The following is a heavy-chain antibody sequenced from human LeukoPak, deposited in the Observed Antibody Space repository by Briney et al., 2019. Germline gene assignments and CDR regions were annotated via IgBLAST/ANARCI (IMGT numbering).Heavy chain of an antibody. CDR3: ASLYCSSTSCPPN. CDR1: GGSISSSSYY. Sequence: PSETLSLTCTLSGGSISSSSYYWGWIRQPPGKGLEWIGSIYYSGSTYYNPSLKSRVTISVDTSKNQFSLKLSSVTAADTAVYYCASLYCSSTSCPPNWGQGTLVTVSS. D-gene: IGHD2-2*01. CDR2: IYYSGST. V-gene: IGHV4-39*01. J-gene: IGHJ4*02.